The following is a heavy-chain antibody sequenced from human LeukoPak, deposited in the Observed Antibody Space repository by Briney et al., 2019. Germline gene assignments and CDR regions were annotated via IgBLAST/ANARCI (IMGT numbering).Heavy chain of an antibody. D-gene: IGHD5-18*01. CDR2: IYYSGST. V-gene: IGHV4-59*08. CDR1: GGSISSYY. CDR3: ARHAPIQLWFGALHYYGMDV. Sequence: SETLSLTCTVSGGSISSYYWSCIPQPPGKGLEWFGYIYYSGSTNYNPSLKSRVTISVDTSKNQFSLKLSSVTAADTAVYYCARHAPIQLWFGALHYYGMDVWGQGTTVTVSS. J-gene: IGHJ6*02.